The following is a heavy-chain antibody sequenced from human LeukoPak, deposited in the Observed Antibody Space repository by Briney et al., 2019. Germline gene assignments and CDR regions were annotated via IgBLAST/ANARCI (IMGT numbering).Heavy chain of an antibody. CDR2: ISGDGGST. V-gene: IGHV3-43*02. Sequence: GGSLRLSCAASGLTFDDYAMHWVRQSPGKGLEWVSLISGDGGSTYYADSVKGRFTISRDNSKNSLYLQMNSLRTEDTALYYCAKDMITFGGVITYFDYWGQGTLVTVSS. J-gene: IGHJ4*02. CDR3: AKDMITFGGVITYFDY. CDR1: GLTFDDYA. D-gene: IGHD3-16*02.